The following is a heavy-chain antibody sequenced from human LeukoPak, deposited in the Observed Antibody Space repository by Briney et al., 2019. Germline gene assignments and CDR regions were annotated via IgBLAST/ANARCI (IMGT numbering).Heavy chain of an antibody. CDR3: AKDHDY. CDR2: ISNNGGYT. V-gene: IGHV3-23*01. CDR1: GFTFSSSA. Sequence: GGSLRLSCAASGFTFSSSAMSWVRQAPGKGLEWVSAISNNGGYTYYADSVQGRFTISRDNSKSTLCLQMNSLRAEDTAVYYCAKDHDYWGQGTLVTVSS. J-gene: IGHJ4*02.